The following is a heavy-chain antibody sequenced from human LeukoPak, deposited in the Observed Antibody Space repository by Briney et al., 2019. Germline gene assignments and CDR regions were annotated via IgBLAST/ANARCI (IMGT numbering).Heavy chain of an antibody. V-gene: IGHV3-23*01. J-gene: IGHJ4*02. CDR2: ISDSGGST. CDR1: GFTFSSYW. Sequence: GGSLRLSCAASGFTFSSYWMSWVRQAPGKGLEWVSVISDSGGSTYYADSVKGRFTMSRDNPKNTLYLQLNSLRADDTAVYYCAKRGVSSSWYYFDYWGQGTLVTVSS. CDR3: AKRGVSSSWYYFDY. D-gene: IGHD6-13*01.